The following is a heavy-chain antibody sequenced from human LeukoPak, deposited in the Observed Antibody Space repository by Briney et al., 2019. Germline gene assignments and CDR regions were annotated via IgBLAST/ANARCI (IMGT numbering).Heavy chain of an antibody. V-gene: IGHV4-39*01. CDR1: DGSITSKCYY. CDR2: IYYSGSS. Sequence: PSETLSLTCTVSDGSITSKCYYWVWIPQPPGNGLVWFGSIYYSGSSYYNPSLKSRVTISVDTSKNQFSLKLRSVTAADTDVYCCARHDVAAAIFDYWGQGTLVTVSS. J-gene: IGHJ4*02. D-gene: IGHD6-13*01. CDR3: ARHDVAAAIFDY.